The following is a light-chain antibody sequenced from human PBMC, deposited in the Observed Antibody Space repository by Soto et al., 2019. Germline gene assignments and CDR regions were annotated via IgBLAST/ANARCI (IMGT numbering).Light chain of an antibody. CDR1: QSVDNSH. Sequence: ETVLTQSPGTLYFSPGERATLSCRASQSVDNSHVAWYQQRRGLPPRLLIYGASNRATGIPDRFSGSGSGADFTLTISRLEPEDFAVYCCQQYGSSPRTFGQGTKVDIK. J-gene: IGKJ1*01. V-gene: IGKV3-20*01. CDR3: QQYGSSPRT. CDR2: GAS.